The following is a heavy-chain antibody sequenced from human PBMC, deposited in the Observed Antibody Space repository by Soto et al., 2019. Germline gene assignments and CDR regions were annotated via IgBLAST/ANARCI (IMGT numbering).Heavy chain of an antibody. CDR3: ARLHGYCISSSCHGHYAMDV. Sequence: SETLSLTCTVSGVSISSIRCHWVWIRQPPGQGLEWIASIKYSGTTFYNPSLKSRVTLSVDTSKNQFALKLSSVTAADTAVYYCARLHGYCISSSCHGHYAMDVWGQGTTVT. CDR1: GVSISSIRCH. V-gene: IGHV4-39*01. D-gene: IGHD2-2*01. J-gene: IGHJ6*02. CDR2: IKYSGTT.